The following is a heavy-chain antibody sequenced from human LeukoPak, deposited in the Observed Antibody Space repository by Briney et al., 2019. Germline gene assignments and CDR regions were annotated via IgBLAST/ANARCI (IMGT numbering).Heavy chain of an antibody. V-gene: IGHV1-3*01. CDR3: ARGGNLYSSSWLDY. CDR2: INAGNGNT. CDR1: GYTFTSYA. Sequence: ASVKVSCKASGYTFTSYAMHWVRQAPGQRLEWMGWINAGNGNTKYSQKFQGRVTMTTDTSTSTAYMELRSLRSDDTAVYFCARGGNLYSSSWLDYWGQGTLVTVSS. J-gene: IGHJ4*02. D-gene: IGHD6-13*01.